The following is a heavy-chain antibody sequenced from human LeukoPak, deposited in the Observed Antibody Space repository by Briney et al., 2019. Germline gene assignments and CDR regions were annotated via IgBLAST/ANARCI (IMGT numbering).Heavy chain of an antibody. V-gene: IGHV1-69*06. CDR3: ARSGAAAGYILDY. Sequence: GASVKVSCKASGGTFSSYAISWVRQAPGQGLEWMGGIIPIFGTANYAQKFQGRVTITADKSTSTAYMELSSLRSEDTAVYYCARSGAAAGYILDYWGQGTLVTVSS. J-gene: IGHJ4*02. D-gene: IGHD6-13*01. CDR1: GGTFSSYA. CDR2: IIPIFGTA.